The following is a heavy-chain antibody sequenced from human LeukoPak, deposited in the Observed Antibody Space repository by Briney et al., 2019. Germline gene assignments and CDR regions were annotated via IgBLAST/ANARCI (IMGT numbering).Heavy chain of an antibody. CDR2: IYYSGST. CDR3: ARVHQGLRSYAFDI. J-gene: IGHJ3*02. D-gene: IGHD4-17*01. CDR1: GGSISSSSYY. V-gene: IGHV4-39*07. Sequence: PSETLSLTCTVSGGSISSSSYYWGWIRQPPGKGLEWIGSIYYSGSTYYNPSLKSRVTISVDTSKNQFSLKLSSVTAADTAVYYCARVHQGLRSYAFDIWGQGTMVTVSS.